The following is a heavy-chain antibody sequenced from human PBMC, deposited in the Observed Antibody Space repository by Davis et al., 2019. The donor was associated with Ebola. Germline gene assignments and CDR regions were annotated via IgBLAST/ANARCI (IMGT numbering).Heavy chain of an antibody. Sequence: GESLKISCTDPVITFSSYAMTWVRQAPGKGLEWVSAISGSGGSTYYADSVKGRFTISRDNAKNTLYLHITSLSAEDTAVYYCATSYFTVTTLYWGQGTLVTVSS. D-gene: IGHD4-17*01. CDR3: ATSYFTVTTLY. V-gene: IGHV3-23*01. CDR2: ISGSGGST. CDR1: VITFSSYA. J-gene: IGHJ4*02.